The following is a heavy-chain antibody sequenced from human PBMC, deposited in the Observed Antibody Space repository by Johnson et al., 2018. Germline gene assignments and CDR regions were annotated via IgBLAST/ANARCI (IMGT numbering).Heavy chain of an antibody. CDR2: FSGHGGNT. Sequence: EVQLVESGGGLVQPGGSLRLSCAASGFLFSNYAMSWIRQAPGKGLEWVSAFSGHGGNTYYADSVKGRFTISRDNSKNTLYLQMNSLRAEDTALYSCAKDITTSRRGLLDAFDIWGQGTMVTVSS. V-gene: IGHV3-23*04. J-gene: IGHJ3*02. CDR3: AKDITTSRRGLLDAFDI. D-gene: IGHD1-26*01. CDR1: GFLFSNYA.